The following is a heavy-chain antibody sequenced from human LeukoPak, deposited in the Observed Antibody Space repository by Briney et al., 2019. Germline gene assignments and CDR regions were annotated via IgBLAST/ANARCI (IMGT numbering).Heavy chain of an antibody. J-gene: IGHJ4*02. D-gene: IGHD1-26*01. CDR2: FDPEDGET. V-gene: IGHV1-24*01. Sequence: ASVKVSCKVSGYALTELSMHWVRQAPGKGLEWMGGFDPEDGETIYAQKFQGRVTMTEDTSTDTAYMELSSLRSEDTAVYYCATNGGSYQLTPDYWGQGTLVTVSS. CDR1: GYALTELS. CDR3: ATNGGSYQLTPDY.